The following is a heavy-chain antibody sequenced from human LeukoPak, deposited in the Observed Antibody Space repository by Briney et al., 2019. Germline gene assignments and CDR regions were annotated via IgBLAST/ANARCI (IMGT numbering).Heavy chain of an antibody. CDR2: INPNSGGT. CDR1: GYTFTGYY. Sequence: ASVKVPCKASGYTFTGYYMHWVRQAPGQGLEWMGWINPNSGGTNYAQKFQGRVTMTRDTSISTAYMELSRLRSDDTAVYYCARVKEGSSCYFDYWGEASVLTVSS. CDR3: ARVKEGSSCYFDY. D-gene: IGHD6-13*01. V-gene: IGHV1-2*02. J-gene: IGHJ4*02.